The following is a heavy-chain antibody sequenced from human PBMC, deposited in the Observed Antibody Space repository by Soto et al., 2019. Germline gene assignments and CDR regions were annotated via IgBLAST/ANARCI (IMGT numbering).Heavy chain of an antibody. D-gene: IGHD1-26*01. CDR1: GYTFSSYG. Sequence: VQLVQSGAEVRKPGASVKVSCKASGYTFSSYGISWVRQAPGKGLEWMGWISAGKGDTNYAQKFQGRVSMTTDTSTSTAYMELRSLTSDDTAVYYWARDGFTVISSGSFDYWGQGTLVTVSS. CDR3: ARDGFTVISSGSFDY. V-gene: IGHV1-18*04. CDR2: ISAGKGDT. J-gene: IGHJ4*02.